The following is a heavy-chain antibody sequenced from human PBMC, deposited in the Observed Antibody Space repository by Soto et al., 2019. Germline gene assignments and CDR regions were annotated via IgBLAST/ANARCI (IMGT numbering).Heavy chain of an antibody. V-gene: IGHV4-59*08. D-gene: IGHD6-19*01. CDR3: ARHVMLSSGWYGGWAFAI. J-gene: IGHJ3*02. Sequence: PSETLSLTCTVSGGSISSYYWGWIRQPPGKGLEWIGYIYYSGSTNYNPSLKSRVTISVDTSKNQFSLKLSSVTAADTAVYYCARHVMLSSGWYGGWAFAIWGQGTMVTVSS. CDR2: IYYSGST. CDR1: GGSISSYY.